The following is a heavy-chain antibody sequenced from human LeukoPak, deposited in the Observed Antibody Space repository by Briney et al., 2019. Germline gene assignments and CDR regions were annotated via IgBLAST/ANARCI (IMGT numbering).Heavy chain of an antibody. J-gene: IGHJ4*02. CDR3: ARGVIVPDNHFDY. CDR2: ISYDALNK. V-gene: IGHV3-30*03. D-gene: IGHD3-16*02. Sequence: GGSLRLSCAASGFTFSNYDMHWVRQAPGKGLEWVAVISYDALNKYYLDSVKGRFTISRDNSKNTLYLQMNSLRAEDTAVYYCARGVIVPDNHFDYWGQGTLVTVSS. CDR1: GFTFSNYD.